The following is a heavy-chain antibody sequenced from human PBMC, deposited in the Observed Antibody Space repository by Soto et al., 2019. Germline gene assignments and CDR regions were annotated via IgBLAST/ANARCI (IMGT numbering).Heavy chain of an antibody. Sequence: EVQLVETGGGLVQPGRSLRLSCAASGFTFDDYAMHWVRQAPGKGLEWVSGISWNSGNIGYADSVKGRFTISRDNTKNSLYLQMNSLRTEDTALYYCAKDSSRYHWNDGGNNWFDPWGQGTLVTVSS. V-gene: IGHV3-9*01. CDR1: GFTFDDYA. CDR3: AKDSSRYHWNDGGNNWFDP. CDR2: ISWNSGNI. J-gene: IGHJ5*02. D-gene: IGHD1-1*01.